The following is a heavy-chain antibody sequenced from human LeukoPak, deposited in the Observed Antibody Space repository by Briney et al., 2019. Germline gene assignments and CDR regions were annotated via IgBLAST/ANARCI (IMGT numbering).Heavy chain of an antibody. J-gene: IGHJ4*02. CDR3: ARGSGSSWYFYFDY. Sequence: PGGSLRLSCAVSGFTFSSYAMSWVRQAPGKGLEWVSAISGSGGGTFYADSVRGRFTISRDNAKNSVYLQMNSLRAEDTALYYCARGSGSSWYFYFDYWGQGTLVTVSS. D-gene: IGHD6-13*01. V-gene: IGHV3-23*01. CDR1: GFTFSSYA. CDR2: ISGSGGGT.